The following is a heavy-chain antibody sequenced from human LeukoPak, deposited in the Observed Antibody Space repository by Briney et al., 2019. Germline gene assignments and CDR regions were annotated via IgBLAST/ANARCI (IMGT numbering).Heavy chain of an antibody. J-gene: IGHJ3*02. V-gene: IGHV3-48*03. CDR2: ISSSGSTI. Sequence: GGSLRLSCAASGFTFSSYETNWVRQAPGKGLEWVSYISSSGSTIYYADSVKGRFTISRDNAKNSLYLQMNSLRAEDTAVYYCARIRYSGSYDAFDIWGQGTMVTVSS. CDR3: ARIRYSGSYDAFDI. CDR1: GFTFSSYE. D-gene: IGHD1-26*01.